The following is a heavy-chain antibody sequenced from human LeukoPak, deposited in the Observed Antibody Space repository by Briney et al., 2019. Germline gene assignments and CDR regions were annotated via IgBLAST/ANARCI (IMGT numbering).Heavy chain of an antibody. D-gene: IGHD1-26*01. J-gene: IGHJ4*02. Sequence: GGSLRLSCAASGFTFSSYAMHWVRQAPGKGLEWVAVISYDGSNKYYADSVKGRFTISRDNSKNTLYLQMNSLRAEDTAVYYCARDRGGSYLPYYFDYWGQGTLVTVSS. V-gene: IGHV3-30-3*01. CDR2: ISYDGSNK. CDR1: GFTFSSYA. CDR3: ARDRGGSYLPYYFDY.